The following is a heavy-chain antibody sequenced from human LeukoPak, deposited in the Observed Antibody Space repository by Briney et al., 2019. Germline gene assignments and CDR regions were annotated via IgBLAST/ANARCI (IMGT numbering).Heavy chain of an antibody. D-gene: IGHD2-2*01. CDR2: ISAYNGNT. CDR3: ARDLRSGSPSSYYYYYYYMDV. CDR1: GYTFTSYG. Sequence: GASVKVSCKASGYTFTSYGISWVRQAPGQGLEWMGWISAYNGNTNYAQKLQGRVTMTTDTSTSTAYMELRSLRSDDTAVYYCARDLRSGSPSSYYYYYYYMDVWGKGTTVTVSS. J-gene: IGHJ6*03. V-gene: IGHV1-18*01.